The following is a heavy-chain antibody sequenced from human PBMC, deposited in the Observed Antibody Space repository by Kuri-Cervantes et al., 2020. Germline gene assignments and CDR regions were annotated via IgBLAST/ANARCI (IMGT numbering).Heavy chain of an antibody. CDR3: AKDSFSGYYDSSGYYDT. V-gene: IGHV3-9*01. CDR2: ISWNRGSI. Sequence: SLKISCAASGFTFSSYWMSWVRQAPGKGLEWVSGISWNRGSIGYADSVKGRFTISRDNAKNSLYLQMNSLRAEDTALYYCAKDSFSGYYDSSGYYDTWGQGTLVTVSS. CDR1: GFTFSSYW. D-gene: IGHD3-22*01. J-gene: IGHJ4*02.